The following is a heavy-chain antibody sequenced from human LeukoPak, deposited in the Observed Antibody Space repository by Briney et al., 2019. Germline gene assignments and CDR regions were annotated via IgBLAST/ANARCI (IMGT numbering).Heavy chain of an antibody. Sequence: GGSLRLSCAASGFTFSSYAMHWVRQAPGKGLEWVAVISYDGSNKYYADSVKGRFTISRDNSKNTLYLQMNSLRAEDTAVYYCARVTAMVRGVMSYYFDHWGQGTLVSVSS. J-gene: IGHJ4*02. CDR2: ISYDGSNK. D-gene: IGHD3-10*01. V-gene: IGHV3-30-3*01. CDR1: GFTFSSYA. CDR3: ARVTAMVRGVMSYYFDH.